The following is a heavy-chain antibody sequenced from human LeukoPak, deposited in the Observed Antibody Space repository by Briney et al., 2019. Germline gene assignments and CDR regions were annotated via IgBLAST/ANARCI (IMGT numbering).Heavy chain of an antibody. D-gene: IGHD3-22*01. CDR2: ISSSSSYI. V-gene: IGHV3-21*01. CDR1: GFTFSSYS. CDR3: ARDPNYYESIDY. J-gene: IGHJ4*02. Sequence: KPGGSLRLSCAASGFTFSSYSMNWVRQAPGKGLEWVSSISSSSSYIYYADSVKGRFTISRDNAKNSLYLQMNSLRAEDTAVYYCARDPNYYESIDYWGQGTLVTVSS.